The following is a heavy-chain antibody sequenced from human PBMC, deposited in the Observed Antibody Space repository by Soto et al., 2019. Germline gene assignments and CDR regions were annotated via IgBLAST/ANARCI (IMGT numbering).Heavy chain of an antibody. Sequence: ASVKVSCKASGYSFSGYYIQWVRQAPGQGPEWLGWIYPNTETTDSSKKFQGRVTMTSDMPTRTVYMELRDLRSDDTAVYYCVSLQTSGWPGVHWGQGXLVTVSS. D-gene: IGHD6-25*01. CDR3: VSLQTSGWPGVH. CDR2: IYPNTETT. V-gene: IGHV1-2*02. CDR1: GYSFSGYY. J-gene: IGHJ4*02.